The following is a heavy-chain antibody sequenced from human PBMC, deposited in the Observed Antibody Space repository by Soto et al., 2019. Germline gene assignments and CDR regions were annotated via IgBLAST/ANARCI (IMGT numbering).Heavy chain of an antibody. Sequence: GSLRLYGLASVITFRRPAMSWVRQAPGEGLEWVSTITDTGGDTKYADSVRGRFTMSRDNSKKTLYLQMNSLRVEDSALYYCARGSTDSYPGSRIFDFWGRGTLVTVSS. V-gene: IGHV3-23*01. CDR3: ARGSTDSYPGSRIFDF. J-gene: IGHJ4*02. CDR1: VITFRRPA. CDR2: ITDTGGDT. D-gene: IGHD3-10*01.